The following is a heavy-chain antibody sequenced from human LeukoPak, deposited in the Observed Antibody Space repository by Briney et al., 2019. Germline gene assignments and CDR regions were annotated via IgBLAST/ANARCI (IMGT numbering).Heavy chain of an antibody. J-gene: IGHJ4*02. Sequence: ASVKVSCKASGYTFTGYYMHWVRQAPGQGLEWMGRINPNSGGTNYAQKFQGRVTITADESTSTAYMELSSLRSEDTAVYYCAGANPGDYGGINYFDYWGQGTLVTVSS. D-gene: IGHD4-23*01. CDR1: GYTFTGYY. V-gene: IGHV1-2*06. CDR2: INPNSGGT. CDR3: AGANPGDYGGINYFDY.